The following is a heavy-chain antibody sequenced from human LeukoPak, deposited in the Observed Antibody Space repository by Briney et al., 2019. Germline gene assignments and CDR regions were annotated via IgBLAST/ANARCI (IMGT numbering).Heavy chain of an antibody. J-gene: IGHJ4*02. D-gene: IGHD3-22*01. V-gene: IGHV3-23*01. Sequence: GGSLRLSCAASGFTFSSYGMSWVRQAPGKGLEWVSAIGGSGFSTYYADSAKGRFTISRDNSKNTLYLQMNSLRAEDTAVYYCAKDQFDSISMIVWGQGTLVTVSS. CDR3: AKDQFDSISMIV. CDR1: GFTFSSYG. CDR2: IGGSGFST.